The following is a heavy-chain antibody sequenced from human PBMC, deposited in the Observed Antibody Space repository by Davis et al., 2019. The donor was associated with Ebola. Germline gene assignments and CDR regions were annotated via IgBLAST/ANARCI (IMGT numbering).Heavy chain of an antibody. Sequence: GGSLRLSCAAPGFTFSTYAITWVRQAPGKGLQWVSTISGPAGRTYYADSVKGRFTISGDISKNTVYLQMNRLRVEDTAMYYCARSPEWEGYYQPWGQGTLVTVSS. CDR1: GFTFSTYA. V-gene: IGHV3-23*01. D-gene: IGHD1-26*01. CDR3: ARSPEWEGYYQP. J-gene: IGHJ1*01. CDR2: ISGPAGRT.